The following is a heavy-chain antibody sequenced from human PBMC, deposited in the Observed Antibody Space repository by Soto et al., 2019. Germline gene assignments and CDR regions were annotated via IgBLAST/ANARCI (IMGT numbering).Heavy chain of an antibody. CDR1: GFTFSSYA. J-gene: IGHJ3*02. CDR3: AREGTAAAGTHDAFDI. CDR2: ISYDGSNK. D-gene: IGHD6-13*01. Sequence: PGGSLRLSCAASGFTFSSYAMHWVRQAPGKGLEWVAVISYDGSNKYYADSVKGRFTISRDNSKNTLYLQMNSLRAEDTAVYYCAREGTAAAGTHDAFDIWGQGTMVTVSS. V-gene: IGHV3-30-3*01.